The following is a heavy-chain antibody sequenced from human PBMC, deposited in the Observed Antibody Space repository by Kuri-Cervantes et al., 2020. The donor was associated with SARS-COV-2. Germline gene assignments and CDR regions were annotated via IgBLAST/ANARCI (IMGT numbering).Heavy chain of an antibody. CDR2: ISAYNGNT. D-gene: IGHD2-15*01. Sequence: ASVKVSCKASGYTFTSYGISWVRQAPGQGLAWMGWISAYNGNTNYAQKLQGRVTMTTDTSTSTAYMELRSLRSDDTAVYYCARGHPRYCSGGSCGGGGPIWFDPWGQGTLVTVSS. CDR1: GYTFTSYG. V-gene: IGHV1-18*01. J-gene: IGHJ5*02. CDR3: ARGHPRYCSGGSCGGGGPIWFDP.